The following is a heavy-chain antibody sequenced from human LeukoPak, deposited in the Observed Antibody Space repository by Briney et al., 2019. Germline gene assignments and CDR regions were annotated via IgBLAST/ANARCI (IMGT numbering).Heavy chain of an antibody. Sequence: ASVTVSCKASGGTFSSYAISWVRQAPGQGLEWMGRIIPILGIANYAQKFQGRVTITADKSTSTAYMELSSLRSEDTAVYYCARDESYSSGWYWWVYWGQGTLVTVSS. CDR2: IIPILGIA. J-gene: IGHJ4*02. D-gene: IGHD6-19*01. V-gene: IGHV1-69*04. CDR3: ARDESYSSGWYWWVY. CDR1: GGTFSSYA.